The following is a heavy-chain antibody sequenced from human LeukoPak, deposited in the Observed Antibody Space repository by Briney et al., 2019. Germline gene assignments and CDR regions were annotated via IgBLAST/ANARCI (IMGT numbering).Heavy chain of an antibody. Sequence: SVKVSCKASGGTFSSYAISWVRQAPGQGLEWMGGIIPIFGTANYAQKFQGRVTITADESTSTAYMELSSLRSEDTAVYYCATSPTITRVRGSASDWFDPWGQGTLVTVSS. V-gene: IGHV1-69*13. CDR1: GGTFSSYA. CDR2: IIPIFGTA. J-gene: IGHJ5*02. CDR3: ATSPTITRVRGSASDWFDP. D-gene: IGHD3-10*01.